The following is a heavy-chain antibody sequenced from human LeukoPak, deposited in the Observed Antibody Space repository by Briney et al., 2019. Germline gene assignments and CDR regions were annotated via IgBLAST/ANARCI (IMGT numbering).Heavy chain of an antibody. V-gene: IGHV3-23*01. CDR2: ISDSGRSS. CDR3: ARHDSFIPF. CDR1: GFTFSDYA. J-gene: IGHJ4*02. Sequence: PGGSLRLSCVASGFTFSDYAMSWVRQAPGKGLEWVSGISDSGRSSYYTDSVKGRCTISRDNSKNTVSLQINNLRTEDTAVYFCARHDSFIPFWGQGTLVTVTP. D-gene: IGHD3-16*02.